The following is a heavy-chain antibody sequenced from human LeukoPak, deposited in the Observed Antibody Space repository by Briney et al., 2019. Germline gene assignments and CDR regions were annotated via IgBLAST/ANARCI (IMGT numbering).Heavy chain of an antibody. CDR2: SSGNDDT. J-gene: IGHJ4*02. Sequence: GGSLRLSCAASGFPLSNYAMSWVRQTPGKGLEWLSASSGNDDTYYEDSVKGRFTISRDNSRNTLFLQMNSLRAEDTAVYFCAKIFCTSTGCPIESWGQGTLVTVSS. D-gene: IGHD2-2*01. CDR3: AKIFCTSTGCPIES. CDR1: GFPLSNYA. V-gene: IGHV3-23*01.